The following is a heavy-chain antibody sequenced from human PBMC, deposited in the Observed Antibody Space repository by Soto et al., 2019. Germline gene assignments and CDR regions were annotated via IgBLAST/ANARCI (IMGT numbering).Heavy chain of an antibody. V-gene: IGHV3-11*06. CDR2: SSNSGTFS. CDR1: TFGDYY. D-gene: IGHD1-1*01. Sequence: TFGDYYINWIRQAPGKGLEWISYSSNSGTFSRYADSVKGRFSISRDNTKNLLYLQMNSLRAEDTAVYYCARSGDNYNRLDYWGQGTPVIVSS. CDR3: ARSGDNYNRLDY. J-gene: IGHJ4*02.